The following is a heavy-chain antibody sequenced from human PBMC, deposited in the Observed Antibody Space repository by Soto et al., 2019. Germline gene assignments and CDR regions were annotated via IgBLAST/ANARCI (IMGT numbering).Heavy chain of an antibody. J-gene: IGHJ4*02. CDR1: GGSISSGGYY. Sequence: QVQLQESGPGLVKPSQTLSLTCTVSGGSISSGGYYWSWIRQHPGKGLEWIGYIYYSGSTYYNPSPKSXXTXSXXTSKNQFSLKLSSVTAADTAVYYCAREGYSGYDSYWGQGTLVTVSS. V-gene: IGHV4-31*03. CDR3: AREGYSGYDSY. D-gene: IGHD5-12*01. CDR2: IYYSGST.